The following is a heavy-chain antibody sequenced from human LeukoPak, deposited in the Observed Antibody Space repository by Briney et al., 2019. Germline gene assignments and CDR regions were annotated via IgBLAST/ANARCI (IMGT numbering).Heavy chain of an antibody. J-gene: IGHJ4*02. Sequence: PSATLSLTCSVSGYSISSAYYWGWIRQPPGKGLEWIGTMYHSGSTNYNPSLKSRVTISVDTSKNQFSLKLSSVTAADTAVYYCARESGSGYYGSYWGQETLVTVSS. CDR3: ARESGSGYYGSY. CDR1: GYSISSAYY. V-gene: IGHV4-38-2*02. CDR2: MYHSGST. D-gene: IGHD3-22*01.